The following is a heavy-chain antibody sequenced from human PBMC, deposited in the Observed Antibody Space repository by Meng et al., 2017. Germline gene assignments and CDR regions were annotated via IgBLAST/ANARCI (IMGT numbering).Heavy chain of an antibody. D-gene: IGHD5-18*01. J-gene: IGHJ6*02. CDR3: ARPGGYSYGYAYYYGMDV. V-gene: IGHV1-8*01. Sequence: ASVKVSCKASGYTFTSYDINWVRQATGQGLEWMGWMNPNSGNTGYAQKFQGRVTMTRNTSISTAYMELSSLRSADTAVYYCARPGGYSYGYAYYYGMDVWGQGTTVTVSS. CDR1: GYTFTSYD. CDR2: MNPNSGNT.